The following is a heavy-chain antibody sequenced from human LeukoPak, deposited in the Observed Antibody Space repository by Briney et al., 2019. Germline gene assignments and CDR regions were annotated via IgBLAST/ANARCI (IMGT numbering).Heavy chain of an antibody. CDR1: GFTFSSYS. Sequence: GGSLRLSCAASGFTFSSYSMNWVRQAPGKGLEWVSSISSSSSYIYYADSVKGRFTISRDNAKNSLYLQMNSLRAEDTAVYYCARDSRDGSSGYRRNWFDPWGQGTLVTVSS. CDR3: ARDSRDGSSGYRRNWFDP. CDR2: ISSSSSYI. V-gene: IGHV3-21*01. D-gene: IGHD3-22*01. J-gene: IGHJ5*02.